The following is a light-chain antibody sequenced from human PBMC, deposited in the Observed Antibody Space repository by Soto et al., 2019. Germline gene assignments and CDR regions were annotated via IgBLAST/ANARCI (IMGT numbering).Light chain of an antibody. CDR3: QQHGSAPIT. Sequence: EIVLTQSPGTLSLSPGERATLSCRASQSVSSSYVAWYQQKPGQAPRLLIYDASRRATGIPDRISGSVSGTDYTLTISSLEPGDFAVYYCQQHGSAPITFGKGTRLEIK. CDR2: DAS. V-gene: IGKV3-20*01. J-gene: IGKJ5*01. CDR1: QSVSSSY.